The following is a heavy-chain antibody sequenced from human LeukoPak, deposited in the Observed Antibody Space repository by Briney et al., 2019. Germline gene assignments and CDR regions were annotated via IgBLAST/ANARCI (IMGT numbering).Heavy chain of an antibody. V-gene: IGHV3-30*02. CDR1: GIIFSVYG. J-gene: IGHJ4*02. Sequence: GGSLRLSCATSGIIFSVYGMHWVRQAPGKGLEWMAFIWYDGSDKYYADSVKGRFTISRDNSKNTVYLQMNSLRAEDTAVYYCAEEQYSSLYYFDYWGQGTLVTVSS. D-gene: IGHD4-11*01. CDR3: AEEQYSSLYYFDY. CDR2: IWYDGSDK.